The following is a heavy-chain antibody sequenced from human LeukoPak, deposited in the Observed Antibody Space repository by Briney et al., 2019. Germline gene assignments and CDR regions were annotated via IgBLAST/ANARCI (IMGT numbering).Heavy chain of an antibody. Sequence: SETLSLTCTVSGASFSSSTYYWGWIRQPPGKGLEWIGSIYYSGSTYYNPSLKRRFTMSVDTSKNQFSLKPSSVTAADTAVYYCARHAGGISATGTRPFDYWGQGTLVTVSS. J-gene: IGHJ4*02. CDR3: ARHAGGISATGTRPFDY. V-gene: IGHV4-39*01. CDR2: IYYSGST. CDR1: GASFSSSTYY. D-gene: IGHD6-13*01.